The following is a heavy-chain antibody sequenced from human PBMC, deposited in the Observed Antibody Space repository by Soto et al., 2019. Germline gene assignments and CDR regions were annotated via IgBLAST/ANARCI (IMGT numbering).Heavy chain of an antibody. CDR1: GGSISSDGYS. J-gene: IGHJ4*01. CDR2: IYHSGST. Sequence: SETLSLTCAVSGGSISSDGYSWSWIRQPPGKGLEWIGYIYHSGSTYYNPSLKSRVTISVNRSKNQFSLKLSSVTAADTAVYYCARGGSSGYYLGYWGHGTLVTVSS. CDR3: ARGGSSGYYLGY. V-gene: IGHV4-30-2*01. D-gene: IGHD3-22*01.